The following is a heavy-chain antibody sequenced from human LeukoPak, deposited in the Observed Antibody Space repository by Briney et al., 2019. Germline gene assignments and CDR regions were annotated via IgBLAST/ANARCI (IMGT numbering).Heavy chain of an antibody. J-gene: IGHJ4*02. CDR3: AVRRGNVATRFDY. D-gene: IGHD3-16*01. Sequence: RASVKVSCXASGYTFTGYYMHWVRQARGQGLEWVGRINPNSGGTNYAQKFQGRVTMTRDTSINTAYMELNRLRSDDTAVYYCAVRRGNVATRFDYWGQGTLVTVSS. CDR2: INPNSGGT. V-gene: IGHV1-2*06. CDR1: GYTFTGYY.